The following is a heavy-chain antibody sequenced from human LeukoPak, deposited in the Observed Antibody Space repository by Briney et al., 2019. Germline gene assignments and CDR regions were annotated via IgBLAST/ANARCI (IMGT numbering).Heavy chain of an antibody. CDR2: INHSGST. Sequence: SETLSLTCTVSGGSISSYYWSWIRQPAGKGLEWIGEINHSGSTNYNPSLKSRVTISVDTSKNQFSLKLSPVTAADTAVYYCARGRRYSSSWHKVGYYFDYWGQGTLVTVSS. CDR1: GGSISSYY. J-gene: IGHJ4*02. V-gene: IGHV4-34*01. D-gene: IGHD6-13*01. CDR3: ARGRRYSSSWHKVGYYFDY.